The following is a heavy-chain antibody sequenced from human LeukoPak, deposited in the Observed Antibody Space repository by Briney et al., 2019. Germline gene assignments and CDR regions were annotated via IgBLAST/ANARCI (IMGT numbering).Heavy chain of an antibody. Sequence: GGSLRLSCAASGFDVGSHYMHWVRQPPGKGLVWVSRIDTDGRTTTYADSVKDRFTISRDNARNTVYLQINSLRAEDTAVYYCATLNSFGHDYWGQGILVTVSS. V-gene: IGHV3-74*01. CDR2: IDTDGRTT. J-gene: IGHJ4*02. D-gene: IGHD5-18*01. CDR3: ATLNSFGHDY. CDR1: GFDVGSHY.